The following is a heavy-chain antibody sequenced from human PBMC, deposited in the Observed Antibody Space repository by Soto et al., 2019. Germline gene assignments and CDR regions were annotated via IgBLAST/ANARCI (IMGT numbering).Heavy chain of an antibody. CDR1: GFIVSSNY. D-gene: IGHD3-10*01. CDR2: ISGSGGTT. V-gene: IGHV3-23*01. Sequence: GGSLRLSCAASGFIVSSNYMSWVRQAPGKGLECVSGISGSGGTTYYADSVKGRFTISRDNSKNTMSLQMNSLRAEDTAVYYCVREASGSHAFDIWGQGTMVTVSS. J-gene: IGHJ3*02. CDR3: VREASGSHAFDI.